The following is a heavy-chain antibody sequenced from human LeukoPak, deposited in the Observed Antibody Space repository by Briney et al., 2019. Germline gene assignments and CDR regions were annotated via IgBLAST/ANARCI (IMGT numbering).Heavy chain of an antibody. CDR2: IYHSGST. J-gene: IGHJ4*02. CDR1: GYSISSYYY. Sequence: PSETLSLTCTVSGYSISSYYYWGWIRQPPGKGLEWIGSIYHSGSTYYNPSLKSRVTISVDTSKNHFSLKLSSVTAADTAVYYCARAEWRITHIGIDYWGQGTLVTVSS. CDR3: ARAEWRITHIGIDY. D-gene: IGHD2-21*01. V-gene: IGHV4-38-2*02.